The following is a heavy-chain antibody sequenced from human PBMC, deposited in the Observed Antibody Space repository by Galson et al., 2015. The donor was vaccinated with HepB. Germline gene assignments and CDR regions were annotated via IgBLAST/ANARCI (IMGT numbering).Heavy chain of an antibody. V-gene: IGHV3-23*01. Sequence: SLRLSCAASGFAFSNYAMNWVRQAPGEGLEWVSVISGSPYTTYYADSVKGRFTISRDNSKNTLYLQMNSLRAEDTAVYYCAKSYTSGWYRAFDPWGQGTLVTVSS. J-gene: IGHJ5*02. CDR1: GFAFSNYA. CDR2: ISGSPYTT. D-gene: IGHD6-19*01. CDR3: AKSYTSGWYRAFDP.